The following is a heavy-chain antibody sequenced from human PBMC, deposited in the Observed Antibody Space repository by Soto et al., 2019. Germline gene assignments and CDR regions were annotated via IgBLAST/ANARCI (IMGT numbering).Heavy chain of an antibody. CDR3: GSVRPSGYVLS. CDR1: GGSLSSYY. CDR2: VYFSGNT. D-gene: IGHD6-25*01. V-gene: IGHV4-59*01. Sequence: SETLSLTCTVSGGSLSSYYWTWIRQSPGKGLEWIGYVYFSGNTNYNPSLKSRVTISIDTSKNQFCLRLASVTAADTAFYYCGSVRPSGYVLSWGQGTLVTVSS. J-gene: IGHJ5*02.